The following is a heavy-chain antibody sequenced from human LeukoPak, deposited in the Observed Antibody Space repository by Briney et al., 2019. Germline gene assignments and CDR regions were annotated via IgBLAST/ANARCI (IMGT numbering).Heavy chain of an antibody. D-gene: IGHD3-16*02. J-gene: IGHJ4*02. CDR2: IYYSGST. CDR3: ARWGYPDY. Sequence: SETLSLTCTVSGGSISSSSYYWGWIRQPPGKGLEWIGSIYYSGSTYYNPSLKSRVTISVDTSKNQFSLKLSSVTAADTAVYYCARWGYPDYWGQGTLVTVSS. V-gene: IGHV4-39*07. CDR1: GGSISSSSYY.